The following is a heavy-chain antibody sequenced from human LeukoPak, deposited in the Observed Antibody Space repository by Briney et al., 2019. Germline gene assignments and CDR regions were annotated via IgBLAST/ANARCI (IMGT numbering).Heavy chain of an antibody. CDR3: ARDDYGDFDFDY. CDR1: GYTFTSYD. CDR2: IIPIFGTA. J-gene: IGHJ4*02. V-gene: IGHV1-69*05. D-gene: IGHD4-17*01. Sequence: GASVKVSCKASGYTFTSYDINWVRQAPGQGLEWMGRIIPIFGTANYAQKFQGRVTITTDESTSTAYMELSSLRSEDTAVYYCARDDYGDFDFDYWGQGTLVTVSS.